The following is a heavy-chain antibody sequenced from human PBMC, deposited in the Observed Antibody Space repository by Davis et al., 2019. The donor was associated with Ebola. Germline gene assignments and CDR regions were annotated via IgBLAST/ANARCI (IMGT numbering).Heavy chain of an antibody. V-gene: IGHV4-34*01. Sequence: PSETLSLTCTVSGGSISSYYWSWIRQPPGKGLEWIGEINHSGSTNYNPSLKSRITISVDTSKNQFSLKLSSVTAADTAVYYCARGVVVITTLAEYFQHWGQGTLVTVSS. D-gene: IGHD3-22*01. CDR2: INHSGST. J-gene: IGHJ1*01. CDR1: GGSISSYY. CDR3: ARGVVVITTLAEYFQH.